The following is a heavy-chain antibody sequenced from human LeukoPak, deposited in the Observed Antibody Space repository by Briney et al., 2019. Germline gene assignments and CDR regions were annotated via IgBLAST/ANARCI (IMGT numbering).Heavy chain of an antibody. Sequence: GGSLRLSCAASGFTFSSYGMHWVRQAPGKGLEWVAVIWYDGSNKYYADSVKGRFTISRDNSKNTLYLQMNSLRAEDTAVYYCATSGSYYRFEYWGQGTPVTVSS. CDR1: GFTFSSYG. CDR2: IWYDGSNK. D-gene: IGHD1-26*01. V-gene: IGHV3-33*01. J-gene: IGHJ4*02. CDR3: ATSGSYYRFEY.